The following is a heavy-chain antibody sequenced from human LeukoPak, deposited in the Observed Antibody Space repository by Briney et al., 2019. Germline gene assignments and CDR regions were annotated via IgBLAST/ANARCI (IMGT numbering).Heavy chain of an antibody. D-gene: IGHD5-12*01. CDR1: GGSISSSNW. CDR2: VWFDGSND. Sequence: TLSLTCAVSGGSISSSNWWSWVRQAPGKGLDWVASVWFDGSNDNYADSVKGRFTISRDISKNTLFLQMESLRVEDTAVYYCARAQSVASAYYGMEVWGQGTTVTVSS. CDR3: ARAQSVASAYYGMEV. J-gene: IGHJ6*02. V-gene: IGHV3-33*08.